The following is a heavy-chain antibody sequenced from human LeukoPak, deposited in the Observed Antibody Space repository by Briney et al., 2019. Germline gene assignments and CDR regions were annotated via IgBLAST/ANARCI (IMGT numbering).Heavy chain of an antibody. Sequence: GGSLRLSCAASGFTFSSYGMHWVRQAPCKGLEWVAFIRYDGSNKYYADSVKGRFTISRDNSKNTLYLQMNSLRAEDTAVYYCAKVGATTGPYYFDYWGQGTLVTVSS. CDR1: GFTFSSYG. J-gene: IGHJ4*02. CDR3: AKVGATTGPYYFDY. V-gene: IGHV3-30*02. D-gene: IGHD1-26*01. CDR2: IRYDGSNK.